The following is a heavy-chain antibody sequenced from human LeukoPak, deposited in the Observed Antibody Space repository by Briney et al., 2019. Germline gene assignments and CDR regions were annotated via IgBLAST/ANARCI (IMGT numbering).Heavy chain of an antibody. D-gene: IGHD2-8*01. Sequence: ASVKVSCKASGGTFRSYGISWLRQAPGQGLEWMGWINPNSGGTNYAQKFQGRVTMTRDTSISTAYMELSRLRSDDTAVYYCAAPFLYAVGTDYWGQGTLVTVSS. CDR2: INPNSGGT. J-gene: IGHJ4*02. CDR1: GGTFRSYG. CDR3: AAPFLYAVGTDY. V-gene: IGHV1-2*02.